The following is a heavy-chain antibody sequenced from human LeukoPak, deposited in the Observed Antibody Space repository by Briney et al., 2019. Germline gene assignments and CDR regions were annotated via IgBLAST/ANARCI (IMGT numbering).Heavy chain of an antibody. CDR2: IKQDGSEK. CDR3: ARVGGSYWGWFDP. D-gene: IGHD1-26*01. Sequence: GSLRLSCAASGFTFSSYWMYLVRQAPGKGLEWVANIKQDGSEKYYVDSVKGRLTISRDNAKNSLYLQMNSLRAEDTAVYYCARVGGSYWGWFDPWGQGTLVTVSS. J-gene: IGHJ5*02. CDR1: GFTFSSYW. V-gene: IGHV3-7*01.